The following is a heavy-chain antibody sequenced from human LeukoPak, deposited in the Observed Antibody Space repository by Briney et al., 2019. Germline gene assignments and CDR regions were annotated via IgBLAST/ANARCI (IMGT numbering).Heavy chain of an antibody. Sequence: GGSLRLSCAASGLTFSSYAMSWVRQAPGKGLEWLSSISGSGGSTYYADSVKGRFTISRDNSKNMLYVQMNGLRAEDTAVYSCAKGLQWELPFDYWGQGTLVTVSS. CDR1: GLTFSSYA. CDR2: ISGSGGST. CDR3: AKGLQWELPFDY. V-gene: IGHV3-23*01. D-gene: IGHD1-26*01. J-gene: IGHJ4*02.